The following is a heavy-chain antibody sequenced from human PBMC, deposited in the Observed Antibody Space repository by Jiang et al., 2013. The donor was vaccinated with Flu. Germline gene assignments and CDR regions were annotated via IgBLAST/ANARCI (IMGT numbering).Heavy chain of an antibody. V-gene: IGHV5-51*01. CDR1: GYSFTSYW. CDR3: ARQSQKAAWDLYYFDY. Sequence: GAEVKKPGESLKISCKGSGYSFTSYWIGWVRQMPGKGLEWMGIIYPGDSDTRYSPSFQGQVTISADKSISTAYLQWSSLKASDTAMYYCARQSQKAAWDLYYFDYWGQGTLVTVSS. J-gene: IGHJ4*02. CDR2: IYPGDSDT. D-gene: IGHD1-26*01.